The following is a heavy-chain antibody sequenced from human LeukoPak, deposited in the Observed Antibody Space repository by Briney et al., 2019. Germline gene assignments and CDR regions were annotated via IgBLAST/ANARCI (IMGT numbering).Heavy chain of an antibody. Sequence: PGGSLRLSCAASGFTFSSYAMSWVRQAPGKGLEWVSAISGSGGSTYYADSVKGRFTISRDNSKNTLYLQMNSLRAEDTAVYYCAKRTGFWSGYYGAFDIWGQGTMVTVSS. CDR3: AKRTGFWSGYYGAFDI. CDR2: ISGSGGST. V-gene: IGHV3-23*01. D-gene: IGHD3-3*01. CDR1: GFTFSSYA. J-gene: IGHJ3*02.